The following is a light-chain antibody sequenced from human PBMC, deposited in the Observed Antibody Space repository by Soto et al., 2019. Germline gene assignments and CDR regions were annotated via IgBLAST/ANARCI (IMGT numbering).Light chain of an antibody. V-gene: IGKV3-20*01. CDR2: GAS. J-gene: IGKJ2*01. CDR1: QSVSSSY. Sequence: EIVLTQSPGTLSLSPGERATLSCRASQSVSSSYLAWYQHKPGQAPRLLIYGASSRATGIPDRFSGSGSGTDFTLTISRLESEDFAVYYCQQYDASTYTFGQGTKLEIK. CDR3: QQYDASTYT.